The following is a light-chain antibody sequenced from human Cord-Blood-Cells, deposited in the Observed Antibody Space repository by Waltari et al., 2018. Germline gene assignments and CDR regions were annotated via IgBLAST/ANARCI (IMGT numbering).Light chain of an antibody. Sequence: DIQMTQSPASLSASVGDRVTITCRASQSISSYLNWYQQKPGKAPKLLIYAASSLQSGVPSRFSSSGSATDFTLTISSLQPEDFATYYCQQSYSTPYTFGQGTKLEIK. CDR3: QQSYSTPYT. J-gene: IGKJ2*01. CDR2: AAS. CDR1: QSISSY. V-gene: IGKV1-39*01.